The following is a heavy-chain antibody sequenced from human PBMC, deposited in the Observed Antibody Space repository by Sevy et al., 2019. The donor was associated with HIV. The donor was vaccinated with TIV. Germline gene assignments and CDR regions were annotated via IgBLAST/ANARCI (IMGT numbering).Heavy chain of an antibody. CDR2: ISYDGSNK. Sequence: GGSLRLSCAASGFTFSSYGMHWVRQAPGKGLEWMAVISYDGSNKYYADSVKGRFTISRDNSKNTLYLQMNSLRAEDKAVYYCAKDLWRYCSSTSCRFDYWGQGTLVTVSS. D-gene: IGHD2-2*01. J-gene: IGHJ4*02. V-gene: IGHV3-30*18. CDR3: AKDLWRYCSSTSCRFDY. CDR1: GFTFSSYG.